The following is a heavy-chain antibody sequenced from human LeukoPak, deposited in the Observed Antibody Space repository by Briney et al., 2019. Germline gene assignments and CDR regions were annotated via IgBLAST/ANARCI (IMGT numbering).Heavy chain of an antibody. D-gene: IGHD6-13*01. CDR2: ISYDGSNK. V-gene: IGHV3-30*04. J-gene: IGHJ4*02. CDR3: ARDGIAAAGPFDD. Sequence: GRSLRLSCAASGFTFSSYAMHWVRQAPGKGLEWVAGISYDGSNKYYADSVKGRFTISRDNSKNTLYLQMNSLRAEDTAVYYCARDGIAAAGPFDDWEEGTLVTVSS. CDR1: GFTFSSYA.